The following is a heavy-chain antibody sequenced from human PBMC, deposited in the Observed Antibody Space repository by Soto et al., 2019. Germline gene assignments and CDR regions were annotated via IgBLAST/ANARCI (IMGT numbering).Heavy chain of an antibody. CDR2: IDPSDSYT. CDR3: ARHRTAGKGCFDP. Sequence: GESLKISCKGSGYSFTSYWITWVRQLPGKGLEWMGRIDPSDSYTNYSPSFEGHVTISTDKSISTAYLQWSSLKASDSAIYYCARHRTAGKGCFDPWGQGTLVTV. D-gene: IGHD6-13*01. J-gene: IGHJ5*02. CDR1: GYSFTSYW. V-gene: IGHV5-10-1*01.